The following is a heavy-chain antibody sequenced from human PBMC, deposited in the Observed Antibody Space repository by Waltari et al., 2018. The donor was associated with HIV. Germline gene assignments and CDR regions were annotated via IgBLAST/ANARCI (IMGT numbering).Heavy chain of an antibody. D-gene: IGHD3-3*01. J-gene: IGHJ6*02. CDR2: INVGNYNT. CDR1: GYTFISYA. Sequence: QVQLVQSGAVVKKPGASVRISCETSGYTFISYALHWVRQAPGQRPEWMGWINVGNYNTKYSQKFQDRVTITGDTSASTGYLDLFSLTSEDTAVYFCAREYDFWSGGYHYYGMDVWGQGTTVTVSS. V-gene: IGHV1-3*01. CDR3: AREYDFWSGGYHYYGMDV.